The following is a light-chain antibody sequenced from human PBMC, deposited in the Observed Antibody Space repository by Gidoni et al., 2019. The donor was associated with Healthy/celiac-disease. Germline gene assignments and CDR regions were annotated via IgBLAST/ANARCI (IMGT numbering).Light chain of an antibody. J-gene: IGKJ4*01. V-gene: IGKV3-11*01. CDR1: QSVSSY. CDR2: DAS. CDR3: QQRSNWPPFT. Sequence: EIVLTQSPATLSLSPGERATLSCRASQSVSSYLAWYQQKPGQAPSLLIYDASTRATGIPARFSGCGCVTDFTLTISSLEPEDFAVYYCQQRSNWPPFTFGGGTKVEIK.